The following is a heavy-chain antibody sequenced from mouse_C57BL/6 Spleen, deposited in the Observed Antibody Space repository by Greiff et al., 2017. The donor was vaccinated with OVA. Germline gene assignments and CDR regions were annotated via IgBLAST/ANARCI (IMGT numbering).Heavy chain of an antibody. J-gene: IGHJ3*01. CDR3: ARDSSGYVPWFAY. D-gene: IGHD3-2*02. Sequence: VQLKQSGAELVKPGASVKLSCTASGFNFKDYYMHWVKQRTEQGLEWIGRIDPEDGETKYAPKFQGKATITADTSSNTAYLQLSSLTSEDAAVYYCARDSSGYVPWFAYWGQGTLVTVSA. V-gene: IGHV14-2*01. CDR1: GFNFKDYY. CDR2: IDPEDGET.